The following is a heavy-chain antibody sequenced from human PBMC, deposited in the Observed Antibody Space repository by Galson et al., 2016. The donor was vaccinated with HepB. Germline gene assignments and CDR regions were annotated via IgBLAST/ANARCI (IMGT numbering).Heavy chain of an antibody. CDR3: AKDRADTAMIHYYFDY. D-gene: IGHD5-18*01. J-gene: IGHJ4*02. V-gene: IGHV3-23*01. CDR2: ITGGGTTI. CDR1: GFTFSRYA. Sequence: SLRLSCAASGFTFSRYAMSWVRQAPGKGLEWVSSITGGGTTIYYADSVKGRFTISRDNSKNTLYLQLSSRGAEDTAVYYCAKDRADTAMIHYYFDYWGQGTLVTVSS.